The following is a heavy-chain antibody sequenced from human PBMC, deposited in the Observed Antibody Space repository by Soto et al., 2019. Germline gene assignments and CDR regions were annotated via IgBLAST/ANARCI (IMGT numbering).Heavy chain of an antibody. Sequence: GGSLRLSCAATGFTVSSNYMSWVRQAPGKGLEWVSVIYSGGSTYYADSVKGRFTISRDNSKNTLYLQMNSLRAEDTAVYYCAREMYYGSGSLDYWGQGTLVTVSS. V-gene: IGHV3-53*01. CDR2: IYSGGST. D-gene: IGHD3-10*01. CDR3: AREMYYGSGSLDY. J-gene: IGHJ4*02. CDR1: GFTVSSNY.